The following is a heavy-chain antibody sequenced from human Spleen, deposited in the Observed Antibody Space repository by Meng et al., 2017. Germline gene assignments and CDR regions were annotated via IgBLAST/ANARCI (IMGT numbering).Heavy chain of an antibody. CDR1: GFTFRTCG. J-gene: IGHJ4*02. CDR3: ARGGRAAALDY. V-gene: IGHV3-33*01. D-gene: IGHD6-13*01. Sequence: GGSLRLSCAASGFTFRTCGMHWVRQAPGKGLEWVAVIWFDGSNKDYADSVKGRFTISRDNSKNTLYLQMNSLRAEDTALYYCARGGRAAALDYWGQGTLVTVSS. CDR2: IWFDGSNK.